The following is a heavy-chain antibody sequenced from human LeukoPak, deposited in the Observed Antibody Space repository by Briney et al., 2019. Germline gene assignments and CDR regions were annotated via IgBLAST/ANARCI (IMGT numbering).Heavy chain of an antibody. CDR1: GFTFSSYS. V-gene: IGHV3-21*01. D-gene: IGHD1-26*01. Sequence: GGSLRLSCAASGFTFSSYSMNWVRQAPGKGLEWVSSISRSSSYIYYGDSVKGRFTISRDNAKNSLYLQMNSLRAEDTAVYYCARLYSIHYYYYYYMDVWGKGTTVTISS. J-gene: IGHJ6*03. CDR2: ISRSSSYI. CDR3: ARLYSIHYYYYYYMDV.